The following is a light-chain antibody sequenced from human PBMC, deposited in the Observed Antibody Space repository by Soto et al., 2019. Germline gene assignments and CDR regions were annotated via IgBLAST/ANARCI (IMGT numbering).Light chain of an antibody. CDR3: CSYADGSIYF. V-gene: IGLV2-14*03. J-gene: IGLJ1*01. CDR1: GSDVGGYDY. Sequence: QSALTQPASVSGSPGQSITISCTGTGSDVGGYDYVSWYQHHPGKAPKVMIYYVDHRPSGVSSRFSGSKSGNTASLTISGLQAEDEGDYYCCSYADGSIYFFGTGTKVTVL. CDR2: YVD.